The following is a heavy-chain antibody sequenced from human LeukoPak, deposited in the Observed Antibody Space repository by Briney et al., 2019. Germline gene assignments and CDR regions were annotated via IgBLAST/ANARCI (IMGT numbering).Heavy chain of an antibody. V-gene: IGHV1-2*02. Sequence: ASVKVSCKASGYSFTAYYIHWVRQAPGQGLEWMGWINPNSGGTNYAQKFQGRVTMTRDTSISTAYMELSRLRSDDTAVYYCARALRCSSTSCYAYFDYWGQGTLVTVSS. D-gene: IGHD2-2*01. CDR3: ARALRCSSTSCYAYFDY. CDR1: GYSFTAYY. J-gene: IGHJ4*02. CDR2: INPNSGGT.